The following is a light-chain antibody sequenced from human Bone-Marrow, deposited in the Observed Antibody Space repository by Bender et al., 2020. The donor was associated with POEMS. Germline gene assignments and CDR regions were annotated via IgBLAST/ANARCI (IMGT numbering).Light chain of an antibody. V-gene: IGLV3-1*01. J-gene: IGLJ3*02. CDR2: DDS. CDR3: VAWDDSLSVWV. Sequence: SYELTQPPSVSVSPGQTASITCFGDILGDKFASWFQQKPGQSPVLVVYDDSDRPSGIPERFSGSNSGNTASLTISGLQAEDEADYYCVAWDDSLSVWVFGGGTKLTVL. CDR1: ILGDKF.